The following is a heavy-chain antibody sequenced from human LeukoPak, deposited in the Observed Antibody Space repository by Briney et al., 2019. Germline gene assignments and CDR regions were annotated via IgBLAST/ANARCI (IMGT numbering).Heavy chain of an antibody. Sequence: SVKVSCKASGYTFTSYAISWVRQAPGQGLEWMGGIIPIFATANYAQKFQGRVTITADESTSTAYMELSSLRSEDTAVYYCAILEIAAAGTNDYWGQGTLVTVSS. J-gene: IGHJ4*02. CDR1: GYTFTSYA. CDR2: IIPIFATA. D-gene: IGHD6-13*01. CDR3: AILEIAAAGTNDY. V-gene: IGHV1-69*13.